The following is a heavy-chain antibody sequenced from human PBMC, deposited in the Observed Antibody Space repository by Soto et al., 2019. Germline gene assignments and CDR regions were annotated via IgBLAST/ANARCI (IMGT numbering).Heavy chain of an antibody. V-gene: IGHV1-3*01. CDR2: ISAGNGNT. Sequence: ASVKVSCKASGYTFTSYAMHWVRQAPGQRLEWIGWISAGNGNTKYSQKFQGRVTITRDTSASTAYMELSSLRSEDTAVYYCARVGSYGELDYWGQGTLVTVSS. D-gene: IGHD4-17*01. CDR1: GYTFTSYA. CDR3: ARVGSYGELDY. J-gene: IGHJ4*02.